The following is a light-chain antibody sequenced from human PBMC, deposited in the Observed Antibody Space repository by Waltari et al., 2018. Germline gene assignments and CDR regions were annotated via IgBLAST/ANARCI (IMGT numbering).Light chain of an antibody. Sequence: DVVLTQSPLSLPVTLGQPASISRKSSQSLVDSDGNTYLSWFQQRPGQSPRRLIYKVSNRDSGVPDRFSGSGSGTDFTLKISRVEAEDVGVYYCMQGTLRTFGQGTKVEIK. CDR2: KVS. CDR3: MQGTLRT. V-gene: IGKV2-30*01. J-gene: IGKJ1*01. CDR1: QSLVDSDGNTY.